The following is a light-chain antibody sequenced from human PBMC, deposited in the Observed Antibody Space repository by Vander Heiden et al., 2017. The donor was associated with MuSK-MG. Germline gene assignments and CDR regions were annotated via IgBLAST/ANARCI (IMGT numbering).Light chain of an antibody. Sequence: EIVMTQSPATLSVSPGERATLSCRASQSVSSNLAWYQQKPGQAPRLLIYGASTRSTGIPARFSGSGSGTEFTLTISSLQSADFAVYYCWQDNNWSHTFGQGTKVEIK. CDR2: GAS. J-gene: IGKJ2*01. CDR1: QSVSSN. CDR3: WQDNNWSHT. V-gene: IGKV3-15*01.